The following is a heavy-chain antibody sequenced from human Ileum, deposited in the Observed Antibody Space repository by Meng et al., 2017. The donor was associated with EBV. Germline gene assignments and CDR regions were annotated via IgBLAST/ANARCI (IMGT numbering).Heavy chain of an antibody. V-gene: IGHV1-18*01. CDR1: GYTFTSYG. CDR3: ARGQNYYGSGSLIDY. Sequence: QVQLVQVGAEVKKPGASVKVSCKASGYTFTSYGISWVRQAPGQGLEWMGLFSVYNGNTIYAQKLQDRVTMTTDTSTSTAYMELRSLRSDDTAVYYCARGQNYYGSGSLIDYWGQGTLVTVSS. J-gene: IGHJ4*02. CDR2: FSVYNGNT. D-gene: IGHD3-10*01.